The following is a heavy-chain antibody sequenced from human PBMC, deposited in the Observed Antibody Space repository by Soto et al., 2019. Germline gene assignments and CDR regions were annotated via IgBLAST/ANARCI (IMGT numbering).Heavy chain of an antibody. CDR2: INHSGST. Sequence: QVQLQQWGAGLLKPSETLSLTCAVYGGSFSGYYWSWIRQPPGKGLEWIGEINHSGSTNYNPSLKSRVTISVDTSKNQFSLKLSSVTAADTAVYYYASGDIVVVPAAIRSSYYYYGMDVWGQGTTVTVSS. CDR3: ASGDIVVVPAAIRSSYYYYGMDV. V-gene: IGHV4-34*01. CDR1: GGSFSGYY. D-gene: IGHD2-2*02. J-gene: IGHJ6*02.